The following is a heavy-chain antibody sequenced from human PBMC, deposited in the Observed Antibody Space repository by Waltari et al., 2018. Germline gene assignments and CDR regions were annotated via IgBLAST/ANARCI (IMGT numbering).Heavy chain of an antibody. J-gene: IGHJ4*02. CDR1: GYTFTGYY. Sequence: QVQLVQSGAEVKKPGASVKVSCKASGYTFTGYYMHWVRQAPGQGLEWMGRINPNSGGTNYAQKFQGRVTMTRDTSISTAYMELSRLRSDDTAVYYCARDSDCSSTSCYERRTTSPYWGQGTLVTVSS. CDR2: INPNSGGT. CDR3: ARDSDCSSTSCYERRTTSPY. D-gene: IGHD2-2*01. V-gene: IGHV1-2*06.